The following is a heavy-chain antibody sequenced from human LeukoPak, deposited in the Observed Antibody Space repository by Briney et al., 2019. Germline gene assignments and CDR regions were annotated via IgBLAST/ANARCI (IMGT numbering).Heavy chain of an antibody. D-gene: IGHD3-10*01. CDR2: INHNGNVN. J-gene: IGHJ4*02. CDR3: ARRDYYGSGSYGGLEYYFDY. Sequence: GGSLRLSCAASGFTFSSYWMNWARQAPGKGLEWVASINHNGNVNYYVDSVKGRFTISRDNAKNSLYLQMSNLRAEDTAVYYCARRDYYGSGSYGGLEYYFDYWGQGTLVTVSS. V-gene: IGHV3-7*03. CDR1: GFTFSSYW.